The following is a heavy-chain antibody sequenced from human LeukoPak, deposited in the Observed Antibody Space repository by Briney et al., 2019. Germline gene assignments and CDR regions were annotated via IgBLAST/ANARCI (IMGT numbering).Heavy chain of an antibody. D-gene: IGHD2-2*01. CDR2: IIPILGIA. Sequence: SVKVSCKASGGTFSSYAISWVRQAPGQGREWMGRIIPILGIANDAHTFQHRVPITAHNSTRTPYMELSSLRSEHTAVYYCARPEVDCTSTSCYGMDVWGQGTTVTVSS. J-gene: IGHJ6*02. CDR3: ARPEVDCTSTSCYGMDV. CDR1: GGTFSSYA. V-gene: IGHV1-69*04.